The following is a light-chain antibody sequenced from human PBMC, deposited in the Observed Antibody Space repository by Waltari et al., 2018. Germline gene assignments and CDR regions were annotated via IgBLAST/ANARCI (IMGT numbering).Light chain of an antibody. V-gene: IGKV3-15*01. CDR1: RNVNSN. J-gene: IGKJ1*01. Sequence: EIVMTQSPATLFVSPGERATLSCRASRNVNSNLAWYQQKPGQAPRLLIYGASNRATGFPARFSGSGSGTDFTLTINSLQSEDFAVYYCQQYNNWPRTFGQGTKVEI. CDR2: GAS. CDR3: QQYNNWPRT.